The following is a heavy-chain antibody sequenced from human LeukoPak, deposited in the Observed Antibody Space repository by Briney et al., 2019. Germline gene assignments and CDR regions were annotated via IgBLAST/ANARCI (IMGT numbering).Heavy chain of an antibody. CDR2: IYPGDSDT. CDR3: ARHETRSGSYGGDNWFDP. J-gene: IGHJ5*02. Sequence: GESLKISCQGSGYIFTSYWIGWVRQLPGKGLEWMGIIYPGDSDTRYSPSFQGQVTISADKSISTAYLQWSSLKASDTAMYYCARHETRSGSYGGDNWFDPWGQGTLVTVSS. D-gene: IGHD1-26*01. CDR1: GYIFTSYW. V-gene: IGHV5-51*01.